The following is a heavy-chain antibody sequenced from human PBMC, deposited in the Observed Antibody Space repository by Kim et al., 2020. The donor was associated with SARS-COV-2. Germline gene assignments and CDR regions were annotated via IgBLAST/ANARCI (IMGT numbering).Heavy chain of an antibody. CDR3: ARGGNGGNLEIC. V-gene: IGHV3-74*01. J-gene: IGHJ4*02. CDR1: GFTFSNYW. Sequence: GGSLRLSCAASGFTFSNYWMHWVRQAPGKGMVWVPHIQSDGSNTNYDDSVKGRFIISRDNAKNTLYLQMNSLRAEDTAVYYCARGGNGGNLEICWGQGTLVTVSS. CDR2: IQSDGSNT. D-gene: IGHD2-15*01.